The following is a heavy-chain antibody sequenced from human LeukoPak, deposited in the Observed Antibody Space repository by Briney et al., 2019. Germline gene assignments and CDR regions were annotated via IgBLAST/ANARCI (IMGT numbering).Heavy chain of an antibody. J-gene: IGHJ4*02. CDR3: AKSIVATIEGYYFDY. Sequence: PGGSLRLSCAASGFTFSSYAMSWVRQAPGKGLEWVSAISGSGGSTYYADSVKGRFTISRDNSKNTLYLQMNSLRAEDTAVYYCAKSIVATIEGYYFDYWGQGTLVTVSS. CDR2: ISGSGGST. V-gene: IGHV3-23*01. CDR1: GFTFSSYA. D-gene: IGHD5-12*01.